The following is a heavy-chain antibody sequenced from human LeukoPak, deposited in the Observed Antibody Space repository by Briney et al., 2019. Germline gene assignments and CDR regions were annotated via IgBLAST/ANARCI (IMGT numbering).Heavy chain of an antibody. CDR2: IYYSGST. J-gene: IGHJ6*03. D-gene: IGHD2-2*01. Sequence: SETLSLTCTVSGGSISSYYWSWIRQPPGKGLEWIGYIYYSGSTNYNPSLESRVTISVDTSKNQFSLKLSSVTAADTAVYYCARYSVVVVPAATRYYYYYMDVWGKGTTVTVSS. CDR3: ARYSVVVVPAATRYYYYYMDV. V-gene: IGHV4-59*08. CDR1: GGSISSYY.